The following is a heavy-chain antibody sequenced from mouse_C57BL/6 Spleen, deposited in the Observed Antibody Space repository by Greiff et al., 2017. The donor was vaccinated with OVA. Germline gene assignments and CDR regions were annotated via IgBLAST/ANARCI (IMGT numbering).Heavy chain of an antibody. V-gene: IGHV5-12*01. Sequence: EVKRVESGGGLVQPGGSLKLSCAASGFTFSDYYMYWVRQTPEKRLEWVAYISNGGGSTYYPDTVKGRFTISRDNAKNTLYLQMSRLKSEDTAMYYCARRDGYPYWYFDVWGTGTTVTVSS. D-gene: IGHD2-3*01. CDR1: GFTFSDYY. J-gene: IGHJ1*03. CDR2: ISNGGGST. CDR3: ARRDGYPYWYFDV.